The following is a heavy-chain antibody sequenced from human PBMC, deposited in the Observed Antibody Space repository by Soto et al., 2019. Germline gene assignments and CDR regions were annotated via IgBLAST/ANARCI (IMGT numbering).Heavy chain of an antibody. V-gene: IGHV3-23*01. CDR1: GFTVTGNG. Sequence: PGGSLRLSCGVSGFTVTGNGVSWVRQAPGKGLEWVSAISPNGQGIWYADSVKGRFTISRDISRNTVFLQMDSLRAEDTAVYYCAKDRQYPLGYFHYWGQGTLVTVSS. D-gene: IGHD4-4*01. CDR3: AKDRQYPLGYFHY. J-gene: IGHJ4*02. CDR2: ISPNGQGI.